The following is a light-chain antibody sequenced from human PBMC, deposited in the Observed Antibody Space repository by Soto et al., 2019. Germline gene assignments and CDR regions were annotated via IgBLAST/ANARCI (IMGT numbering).Light chain of an antibody. V-gene: IGKV3-15*01. CDR3: HKYNNWHFT. CDR2: GAS. Sequence: EIVMTQSPATLSVSPGERATLSCRASQSVSSNLAWYQQKPGQAPRLLIYGASTRATGIPARFSGSESGTEFTLTISRLLSEDVAVYDCHKYNNWHFTFGQGTLLAIK. CDR1: QSVSSN. J-gene: IGKJ5*01.